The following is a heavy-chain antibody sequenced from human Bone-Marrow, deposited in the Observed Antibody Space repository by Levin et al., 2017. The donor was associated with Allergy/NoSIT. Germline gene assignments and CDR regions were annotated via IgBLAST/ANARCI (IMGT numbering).Heavy chain of an antibody. CDR2: IYWDDVK. CDR3: AHDVINFSSGTSYYYGMDV. CDR1: GFSLSTSGVG. V-gene: IGHV2-5*02. J-gene: IGHJ6*02. Sequence: SGPTLVKPTETLTLTCTFSGFSLSTSGVGVAWIRQPPGKALEWLALIYWDDVKRYSPSLRSRLTITKDTSKNQVVLTLTNMDPVDTATYFCAHDVINFSSGTSYYYGMDVWGQGTTVTVSS. D-gene: IGHD6-19*01.